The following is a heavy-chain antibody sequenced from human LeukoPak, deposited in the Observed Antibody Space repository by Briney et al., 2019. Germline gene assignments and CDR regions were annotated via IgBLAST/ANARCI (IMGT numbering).Heavy chain of an antibody. CDR2: IHYSGST. J-gene: IGHJ5*02. V-gene: IGHV4-59*01. D-gene: IGHD2-15*01. CDR3: ARTQSGYCRGDSCFLWFGP. Sequence: PSETLSLTCTVSGGSISSYYWSWIRQPPGKGLEWIGYIHYSGSTNYNPSLKSRVTISVDMSKNQFSLRLNSVTAVDTAVYYCARTQSGYCRGDSCFLWFGPWGQGTLVTVSS. CDR1: GGSISSYY.